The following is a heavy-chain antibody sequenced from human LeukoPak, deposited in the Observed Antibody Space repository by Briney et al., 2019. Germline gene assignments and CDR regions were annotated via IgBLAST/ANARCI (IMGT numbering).Heavy chain of an antibody. Sequence: GGSLRLSCAASGFTFSSYGMHWVRQAPGKGLEGVAVIWYDGSNKYYADSVKGRFTISRDNSKNTLYLQMNSLRAEDTAVYYCARGVLNFGTIFGVVYTYGMDVWGQGTTVTVSS. CDR2: IWYDGSNK. V-gene: IGHV3-33*01. D-gene: IGHD3-3*01. CDR1: GFTFSSYG. J-gene: IGHJ6*02. CDR3: ARGVLNFGTIFGVVYTYGMDV.